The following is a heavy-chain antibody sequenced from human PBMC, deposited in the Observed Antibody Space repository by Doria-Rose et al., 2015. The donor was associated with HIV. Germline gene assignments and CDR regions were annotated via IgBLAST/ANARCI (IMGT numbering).Heavy chain of an antibody. Sequence: QVTLKESGPVLVKPTETLTLTCTVSGVSLSSPGMGVSWIRQPPGKALEWLANMVSDDERSYKTSLKSRLTVSRRTHKSQVVLTMTDMDPVDTATYYCARIKSSRWYHKYYFDFWGQGTLVIVSA. CDR2: MVSDDER. D-gene: IGHD6-13*01. CDR1: GVSLSSPGMG. V-gene: IGHV2-26*01. CDR3: ARIKSSRWYHKYYFDF. J-gene: IGHJ4*02.